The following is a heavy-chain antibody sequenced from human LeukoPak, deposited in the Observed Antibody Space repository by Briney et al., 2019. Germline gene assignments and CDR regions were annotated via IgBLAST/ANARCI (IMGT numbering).Heavy chain of an antibody. J-gene: IGHJ4*02. Sequence: SETLPLTCTVSGGSITGYYWNWIRQPAGQGPEWLGRVYSSGVGNYNPSLTSRVTMSVDTSKNQFSLKLTSLTAADTAVYYCAREEFLHEIDSSGYFVYWGQGTLVTVSS. CDR2: VYSSGVG. CDR3: AREEFLHEIDSSGYFVY. V-gene: IGHV4-4*07. D-gene: IGHD3-22*01. CDR1: GGSITGYY.